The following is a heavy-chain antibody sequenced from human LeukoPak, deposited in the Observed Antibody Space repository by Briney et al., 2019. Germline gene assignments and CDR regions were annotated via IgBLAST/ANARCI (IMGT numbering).Heavy chain of an antibody. V-gene: IGHV4-4*02. CDR2: IYHTGST. Sequence: SETLSLTCAVSGGSISTTNWWNWVRQPPGKGLEWIGEIYHTGSTNYNPSLRSRVTISVDKSKNQFSLKLSSVTAADTAVYYCARVRTSTNLNWFDPWGQGTLVTVSS. CDR1: GGSISTTNW. CDR3: ARVRTSTNLNWFDP. D-gene: IGHD2-2*01. J-gene: IGHJ5*02.